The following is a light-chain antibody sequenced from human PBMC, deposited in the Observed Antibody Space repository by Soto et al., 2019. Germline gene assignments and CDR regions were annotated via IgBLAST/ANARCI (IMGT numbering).Light chain of an antibody. CDR3: QQYDIWPPYT. J-gene: IGKJ2*01. CDR1: RSVRSN. CDR2: DAS. Sequence: EIVMTQSPATLSVSPWERVTLSCKASRSVRSNLAWYQQKPGQAPRLLIYDASTRATGIPPRFSGGGSGTEFTVTISSLQSEDFAIYYCQQYDIWPPYTFGQGTKVDIK. V-gene: IGKV3-15*01.